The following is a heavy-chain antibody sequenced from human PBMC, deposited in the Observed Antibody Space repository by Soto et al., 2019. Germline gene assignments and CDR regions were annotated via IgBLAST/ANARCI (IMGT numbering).Heavy chain of an antibody. CDR3: ARDRFVVVAAVKTYYYYYMDV. CDR2: IYYSGST. D-gene: IGHD2-15*01. Sequence: QVQLQESGPGLVKPSQTLSLTCTVSGGSISSGGYYWSWIRQHPGKGLEWIGYIYYSGSTYYNPSLKSRVTISVDTSKNQFSLKLSCVVAADTAVYYCARDRFVVVAAVKTYYYYYMDVWGKGTTVTVSS. V-gene: IGHV4-31*03. CDR1: GGSISSGGYY. J-gene: IGHJ6*03.